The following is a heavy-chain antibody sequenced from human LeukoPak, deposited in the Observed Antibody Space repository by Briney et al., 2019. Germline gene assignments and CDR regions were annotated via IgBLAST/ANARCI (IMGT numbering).Heavy chain of an antibody. CDR3: AGHHPRNTVDF. Sequence: GGSLRLSCAASGLTVSYNYMNWVRQAPGKGLEWVSVVYKGDSTHFADSVKGRFTISRDNSKNTVYLQMNSLRAEDTAVYYCAGHHPRNTVDFWGQGTLVTVSS. V-gene: IGHV3-66*04. J-gene: IGHJ4*02. D-gene: IGHD2-8*02. CDR1: GLTVSYNY. CDR2: VYKGDST.